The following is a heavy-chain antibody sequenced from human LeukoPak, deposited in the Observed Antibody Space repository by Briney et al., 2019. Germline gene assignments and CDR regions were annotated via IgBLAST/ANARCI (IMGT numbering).Heavy chain of an antibody. V-gene: IGHV4-39*01. Sequence: PSETLSLTCIVSGGSVSSGSHYWAWIRRPPGMGLEWIGSIYYSGSTYYNPSLKSRVTISADTSKNQFFLKLSSVTATDTAVYYCARGEDVAAAGIDYWGQGTLVTVSS. CDR3: ARGEDVAAAGIDY. D-gene: IGHD6-13*01. CDR1: GGSVSSGSHY. J-gene: IGHJ4*02. CDR2: IYYSGST.